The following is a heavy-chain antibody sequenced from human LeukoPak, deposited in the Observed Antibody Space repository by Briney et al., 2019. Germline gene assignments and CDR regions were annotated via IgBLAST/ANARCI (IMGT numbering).Heavy chain of an antibody. J-gene: IGHJ6*02. CDR2: IKQDGSEK. CDR1: GFTFSSYW. Sequence: GGSLRLTCAASGFTFSSYWMSWVRQAPGKGLEWVASIKQDGSEKYYVDSVKGRFTISRDNAKNSLYLQMNSLRAEDTAVYFCARESLVSGTTRGNYYYYGMDVWGQGTTVTVSS. V-gene: IGHV3-7*01. CDR3: ARESLVSGTTRGNYYYYGMDV. D-gene: IGHD1-7*01.